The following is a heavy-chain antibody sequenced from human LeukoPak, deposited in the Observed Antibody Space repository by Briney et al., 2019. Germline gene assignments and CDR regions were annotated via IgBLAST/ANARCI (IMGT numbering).Heavy chain of an antibody. CDR2: INPNSGGT. D-gene: IGHD3-10*01. Sequence: ASVKVSCKASGYTFTVYYMHWVRQAPGQGLEWMGWINPNSGGTNYAQKFQGRVTMTRDTSISTAYMELSRLRSDDTAVYYCARSLWFGELCWFDPWGQGTLVTVSS. CDR3: ARSLWFGELCWFDP. V-gene: IGHV1-2*02. CDR1: GYTFTVYY. J-gene: IGHJ5*02.